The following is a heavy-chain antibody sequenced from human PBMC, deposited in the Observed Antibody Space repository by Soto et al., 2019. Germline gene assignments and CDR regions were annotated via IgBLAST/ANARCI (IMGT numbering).Heavy chain of an antibody. D-gene: IGHD3-22*01. CDR1: CYIVTRYG. CDR2: ISAYNGNT. J-gene: IGHJ6*02. CDR3: ARESEYYYDSSGYRGMDV. V-gene: IGHV1-18*04. Sequence: ASLQVSCKACCYIVTRYGISWVRQAPGQGLEWMGWISAYNGNTNYAQKLQGRVTMTTDTSTSTAYMELRSLRSDDTAVYYCARESEYYYDSSGYRGMDVWGQGTTVTVS.